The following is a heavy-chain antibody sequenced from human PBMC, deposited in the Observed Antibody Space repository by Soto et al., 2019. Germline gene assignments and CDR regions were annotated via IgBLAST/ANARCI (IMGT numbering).Heavy chain of an antibody. D-gene: IGHD6-19*01. J-gene: IGHJ4*02. CDR3: ARDLAAGLVDY. Sequence: QVQLVQSGAEMKKPGASVKVSCKASGYTFTSYGISWVRQAPGQGLEWMGWISAYNGNTNYAQMLQVRVTMTTDTSTSTAYMELRSLTXXXXAXXYCARDLAAGLVDYWGQGTLVTVSS. V-gene: IGHV1-18*01. CDR2: ISAYNGNT. CDR1: GYTFTSYG.